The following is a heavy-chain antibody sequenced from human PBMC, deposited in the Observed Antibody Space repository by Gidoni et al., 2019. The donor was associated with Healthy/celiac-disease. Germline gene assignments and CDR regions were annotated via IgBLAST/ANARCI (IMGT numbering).Heavy chain of an antibody. CDR2: INHSGST. V-gene: IGHV4-34*01. J-gene: IGHJ3*02. D-gene: IGHD3-22*01. CDR3: ARSPHYYDSSGRIDDI. CDR1: GGSFSGYY. Sequence: QVQLQQWGAGLLKPSETLSLTCAVYGGSFSGYYWSWIRQPPGKGLEWIGEINHSGSTNYNPSLKSRVTISVDTSKNQFSLKLSSVTAADTAVYYCARSPHYYDSSGRIDDIWGQGTMVTVSS.